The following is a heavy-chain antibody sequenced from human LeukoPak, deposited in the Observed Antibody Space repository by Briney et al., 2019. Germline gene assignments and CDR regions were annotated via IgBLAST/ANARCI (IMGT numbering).Heavy chain of an antibody. Sequence: GGSLTLSCAASGFTFSAYEMNWVRQAPGKGLEWVAYIETTSGTIHYVDSVKGRFTISRDNAKNSLYLQMNSLRVEDTAVYYRARDATVGVPCTLYFDHWGQGILVTVSS. J-gene: IGHJ4*02. CDR2: IETTSGTI. V-gene: IGHV3-48*03. CDR3: ARDATVGVPCTLYFDH. CDR1: GFTFSAYE. D-gene: IGHD2-15*01.